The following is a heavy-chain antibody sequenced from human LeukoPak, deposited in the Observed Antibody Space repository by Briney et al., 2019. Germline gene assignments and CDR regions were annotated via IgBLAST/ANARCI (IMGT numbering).Heavy chain of an antibody. CDR3: ARINYRRIIKFFDF. Sequence: ASVKVSCKASGYTFTSCAISWGRQAPGQGLEWMGWISAYNGNTNYAQKLHGRVTMTTDTYTSTAYMEMKSLRSDDTAVYYCARINYRRIIKFFDFWGQGTLVTVPS. V-gene: IGHV1-18*01. D-gene: IGHD4-11*01. CDR1: GYTFTSCA. CDR2: ISAYNGNT. J-gene: IGHJ4*02.